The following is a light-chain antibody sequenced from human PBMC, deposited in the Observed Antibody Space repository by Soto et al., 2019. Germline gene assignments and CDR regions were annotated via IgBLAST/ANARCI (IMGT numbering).Light chain of an antibody. CDR2: AAS. J-gene: IGKJ5*01. CDR3: QQTYTTLSIP. V-gene: IGKV1-39*01. CDR1: ENISRH. Sequence: DIQMTQSPSSLSGSVGDRVTITCRASENISRHLNWYQQKPGKAPKLLIYAASSLQNGVPSRFRGGGSGTDFTLTISNLQPEDFATYYCQQTYTTLSIPFGQGTRRESK.